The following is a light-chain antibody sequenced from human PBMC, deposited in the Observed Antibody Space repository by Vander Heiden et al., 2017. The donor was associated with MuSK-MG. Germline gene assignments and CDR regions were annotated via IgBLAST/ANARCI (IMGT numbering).Light chain of an antibody. J-gene: IGKJ2*01. CDR1: QSISSY. V-gene: IGKV1-39*01. CDR2: AAP. Sequence: DIQLTQSPSSLSASVGDRVTITCRASQSISSYLNWYQQTPGKAPNLLIYAAPSLQSGVPSRFSGSGSGTDFTLNISSQQPEDSATYYCQQSYSTPYTFGQGTKLEIK. CDR3: QQSYSTPYT.